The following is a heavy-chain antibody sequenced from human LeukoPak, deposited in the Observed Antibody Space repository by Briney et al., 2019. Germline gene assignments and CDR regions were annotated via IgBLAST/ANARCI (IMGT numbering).Heavy chain of an antibody. Sequence: GRSLRLSCAASGFTFDDYAMHWVRQAPGKGLEWVSGISWNSGSIGYADSVKGRFTISRDNAKNSLYLLMNSLRAEDMALYYCAKDISSSGGGGWGQGTLVTVSS. V-gene: IGHV3-9*03. CDR1: GFTFDDYA. D-gene: IGHD6-19*01. J-gene: IGHJ4*02. CDR3: AKDISSSGGGG. CDR2: ISWNSGSI.